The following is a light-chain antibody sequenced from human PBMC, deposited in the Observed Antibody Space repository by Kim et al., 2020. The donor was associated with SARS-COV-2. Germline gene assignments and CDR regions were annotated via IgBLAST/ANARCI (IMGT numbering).Light chain of an antibody. Sequence: SLALGQTASIPCGGNSIARTNVHWYQQKPGQAHVLVIHTDSNRPSGIPERFSGSNSGNTATLTISGAQAGDEADYYCQVWDTNAFVFGSGTQVTVL. CDR2: TDS. V-gene: IGLV3-9*01. J-gene: IGLJ1*01. CDR3: QVWDTNAFV. CDR1: SIARTN.